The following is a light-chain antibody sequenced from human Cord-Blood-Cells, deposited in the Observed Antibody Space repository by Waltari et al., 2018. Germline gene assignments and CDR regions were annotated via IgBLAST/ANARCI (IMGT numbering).Light chain of an antibody. CDR2: EGS. J-gene: IGLJ2*01. CDR1: SSDLGSYNL. CDR3: CSYAGSSTVV. Sequence: QSALTPPAPVSGSPGQSITISCTGTSSDLGSYNLFSWYQQHPGKAPKLMIYEGSKRPSGVSNRFSGSKSGNTASLTISGLQAEDEADYYCCSYAGSSTVVFGGGTKLTVL. V-gene: IGLV2-23*01.